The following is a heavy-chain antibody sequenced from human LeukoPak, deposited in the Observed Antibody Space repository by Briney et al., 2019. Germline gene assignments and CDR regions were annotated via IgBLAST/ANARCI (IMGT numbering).Heavy chain of an antibody. CDR1: GFTFSSYS. CDR3: ARDRGGSYSAIDY. J-gene: IGHJ4*02. CDR2: ISSSSSTI. Sequence: SGGSLRLSCAASGFTFSSYSMNWFRQAPGKGLEWVSFISSSSSTIYYADSVKGRFTISRDNAKNSLYLQMNSLRAEDTAVYYCARDRGGSYSAIDYWGQGTLVTVSS. V-gene: IGHV3-48*04. D-gene: IGHD1-26*01.